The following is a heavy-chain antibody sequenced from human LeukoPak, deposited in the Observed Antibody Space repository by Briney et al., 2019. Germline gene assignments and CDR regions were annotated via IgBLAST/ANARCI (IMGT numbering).Heavy chain of an antibody. D-gene: IGHD3-22*01. CDR3: AKYDRSGYYFSRFDY. CDR2: ICDSGGST. Sequence: GGSLRLSCAASGFTFSSYAMSWVRQAPGKALEWASAICDSGGSTYYADSVKGRFTISRDNSRNTLYLQMNSLRAEDTAVYYCAKYDRSGYYFSRFDYWGQGTLVTVSS. J-gene: IGHJ4*02. V-gene: IGHV3-23*01. CDR1: GFTFSSYA.